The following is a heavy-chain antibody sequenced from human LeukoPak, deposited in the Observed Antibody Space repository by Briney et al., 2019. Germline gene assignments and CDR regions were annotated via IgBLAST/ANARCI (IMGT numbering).Heavy chain of an antibody. V-gene: IGHV3-9*01. Sequence: GRSLRLSCEASGFTFDNAMNWVRQVPGKGLEWISLISWNSGTIGYADSVKGRFTISRDNANNFLYLQMNSLRAEDTALYYCARAYKDRSLAGKKEFFQHWGQGTLVTVSS. J-gene: IGHJ1*01. D-gene: IGHD6-19*01. CDR3: ARAYKDRSLAGKKEFFQH. CDR2: ISWNSGTI. CDR1: GFTFDNA.